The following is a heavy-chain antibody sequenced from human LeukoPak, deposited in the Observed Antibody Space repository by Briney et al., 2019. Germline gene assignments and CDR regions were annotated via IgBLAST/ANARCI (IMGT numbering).Heavy chain of an antibody. CDR3: AKATPATAAFES. J-gene: IGHJ4*02. CDR2: ISSSGGST. CDR1: GFTFSMYA. V-gene: IGHV3-23*01. D-gene: IGHD6-13*01. Sequence: PGGSLRLSCAASGFTFSMYAMSWVRQAPGKGLEWVSTISSSGGSTYYADSVKGRFTISRDNSKNTVYLKMNSLRAEDTAVYYCAKATPATAAFESWGQGTLLTVSS.